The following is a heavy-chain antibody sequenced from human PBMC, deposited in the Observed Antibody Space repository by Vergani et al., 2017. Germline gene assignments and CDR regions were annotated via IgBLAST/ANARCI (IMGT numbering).Heavy chain of an antibody. CDR1: GFSFSDHY. Sequence: QVQLVESGGGLVKPGGSLRLSCAASGFSFSDHYMTWIRQAPGKGLEWVSYISNSGNTIEYADSVKGRFSISRDNAKNTLYLQMNSLRAEDTAVYYCARETDTGFSVSYNYYAMDVWGQGTTVSVSS. V-gene: IGHV3-11*04. D-gene: IGHD3-9*01. CDR3: ARETDTGFSVSYNYYAMDV. J-gene: IGHJ6*02. CDR2: ISNSGNTI.